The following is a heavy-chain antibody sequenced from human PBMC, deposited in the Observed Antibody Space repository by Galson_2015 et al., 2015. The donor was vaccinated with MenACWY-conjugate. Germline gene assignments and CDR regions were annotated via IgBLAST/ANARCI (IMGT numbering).Heavy chain of an antibody. CDR2: ISSSGGTI. Sequence: SLRLSCAASGFTFSSYWMHWVRQAPGKGLEWLSYISSSGGTIKYEDSVKGRFTISRDNAKNSLFLQMNSVRAEDTAFYYCAREDRRDALDLWGPGTMVTVSS. J-gene: IGHJ3*01. V-gene: IGHV3-48*03. CDR3: AREDRRDALDL. CDR1: GFTFSSYW.